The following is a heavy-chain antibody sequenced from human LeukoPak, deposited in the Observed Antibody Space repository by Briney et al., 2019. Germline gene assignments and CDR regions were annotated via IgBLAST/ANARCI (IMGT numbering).Heavy chain of an antibody. CDR2: ISSSSSYI. CDR1: GFTFSSYS. CDR3: ARGAGYCSSTSCPLYYYYGIDV. V-gene: IGHV3-21*01. J-gene: IGHJ6*02. D-gene: IGHD2-2*01. Sequence: GGSLRLSCAASGFTFSSYSMNWVRQAPGKGLEWVSSISSSSSYIYYADSVKGRFTISRDNAKNSLYLQMNSLRAEDTAVYYCARGAGYCSSTSCPLYYYYGIDVWGQGTTVTVSS.